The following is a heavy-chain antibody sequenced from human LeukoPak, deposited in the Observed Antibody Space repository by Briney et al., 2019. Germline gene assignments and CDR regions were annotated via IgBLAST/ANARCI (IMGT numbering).Heavy chain of an antibody. D-gene: IGHD5-12*01. CDR1: GGTFSSYA. CDR2: IIPIFGTV. Sequence: ASVKVSCKASGGTFSSYAISWVRQAPGQGLEWMGGIIPIFGTVNYAQKFQGRVTITADKSTSTAYMELSSLRSEDTAVYYCARDGGGYSGYDLLNPYYGMDVWGKGTTVTVSS. V-gene: IGHV1-69*06. J-gene: IGHJ6*04. CDR3: ARDGGGYSGYDLLNPYYGMDV.